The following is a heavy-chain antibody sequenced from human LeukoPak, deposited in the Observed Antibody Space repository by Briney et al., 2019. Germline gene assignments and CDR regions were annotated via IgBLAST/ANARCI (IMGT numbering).Heavy chain of an antibody. Sequence: ASVKVSCKASGYTFTSYAMHWVRQAPGQRLEWMGWINAGNGNTKCSQEFQGRVTITRDTSASTAYMELSSLRSEDMAVYYCARATANSYDYWGQGTLVTVSS. CDR1: GYTFTSYA. CDR2: INAGNGNT. V-gene: IGHV1-3*03. D-gene: IGHD1-1*01. J-gene: IGHJ4*02. CDR3: ARATANSYDY.